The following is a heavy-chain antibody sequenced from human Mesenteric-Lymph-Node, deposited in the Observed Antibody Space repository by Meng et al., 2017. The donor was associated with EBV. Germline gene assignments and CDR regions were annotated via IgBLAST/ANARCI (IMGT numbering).Heavy chain of an antibody. V-gene: IGHV4-61*01. CDR3: ARGRYYDLLTGYYRTFDY. Sequence: QVQRQVARSGVVRTSARLSLHGSGYGGSLSSGRYYLNWIRQAHGKGLEWMGYIYSSANTNYNPSLMNRVTISVDAYKTQFYLILISVSAADTAIYYCARGRYYDLLTGYYRTFDYWGQGALVTVSS. CDR1: GGSLSSGRYY. J-gene: IGHJ4*02. D-gene: IGHD3-9*01. CDR2: IYSSANT.